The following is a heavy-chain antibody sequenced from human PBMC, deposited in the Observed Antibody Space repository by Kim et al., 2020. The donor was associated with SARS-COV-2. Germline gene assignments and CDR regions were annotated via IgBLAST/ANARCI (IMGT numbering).Heavy chain of an antibody. CDR3: ARSSKVRGVPHNWYYYGMDV. V-gene: IGHV4-61*01. Sequence: SETLSLTCTVSGGSVSSGSYYWSWIRQPPGKGLEWIGYIYYSGSTNYNPSLKSRVTISVDTSKNQFSLKLSSVTAADTAVYYCARSSKVRGVPHNWYYYGMDVWGQGTTVTVSS. CDR1: GGSVSSGSYY. D-gene: IGHD3-10*01. CDR2: IYYSGST. J-gene: IGHJ6*02.